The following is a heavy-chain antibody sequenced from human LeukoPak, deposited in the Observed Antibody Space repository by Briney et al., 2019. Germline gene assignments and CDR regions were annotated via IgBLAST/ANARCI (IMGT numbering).Heavy chain of an antibody. CDR1: GGSSSGYY. CDR3: ARGRAIVATTSPFDY. Sequence: SETLSLTCAVYGGSSSGYYWSWIRQPPGKGLEWIGEINHSGSTNYNPSLKSRVTISVDTSKNQFSLKLSSVTAADTAVYYCARGRAIVATTSPFDYWGQGTLVTVSS. D-gene: IGHD5-12*01. CDR2: INHSGST. V-gene: IGHV4-34*01. J-gene: IGHJ4*02.